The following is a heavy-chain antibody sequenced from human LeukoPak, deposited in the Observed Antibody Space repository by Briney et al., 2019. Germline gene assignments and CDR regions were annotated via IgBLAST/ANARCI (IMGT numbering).Heavy chain of an antibody. J-gene: IGHJ4*02. CDR2: ISAYNGNT. CDR1: GYTFTSYG. V-gene: IGHV1-18*01. D-gene: IGHD3-22*01. Sequence: GASVKVSCKASGYTFTSYGISWVRQAPGQGLEWMGWISAYNGNTNYAQKLQGRVNMTTDTSTSTAYMELRSLRSDDTAVYYCARGYYYDSSGGPDYWGQGTLVTVSS. CDR3: ARGYYYDSSGGPDY.